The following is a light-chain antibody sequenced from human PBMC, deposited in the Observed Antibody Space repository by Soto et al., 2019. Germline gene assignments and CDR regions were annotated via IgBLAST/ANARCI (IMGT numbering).Light chain of an antibody. V-gene: IGLV2-14*01. J-gene: IGLJ2*01. CDR3: SSYIGSRTV. CDR2: EVS. CDR1: SSDVGGYNS. Sequence: QSALTQPASVSGSPGQSITISCTGPSSDVGGYNSVSWYQHHPGKAPKLMIYEVSNRPSGVSNRFSGSKSGNTASLIISGLQAEDEADYYCSSYIGSRTVFGGGTKVTVL.